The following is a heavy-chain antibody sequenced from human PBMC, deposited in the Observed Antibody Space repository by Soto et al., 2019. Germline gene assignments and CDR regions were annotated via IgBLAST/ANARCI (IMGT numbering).Heavy chain of an antibody. CDR3: ATGQYSRPGPYYYYGMDV. CDR2: ISGSGGST. Sequence: GGSLRLSCAASGFTFSSYAMSWVRQAPGKGLEWVSAISGSGGSTYYADSVKGRLTISRDNSKNTLYLQMNSLRAEDTAVYYCATGQYSRPGPYYYYGMDVWGQGTTVTVSS. D-gene: IGHD6-6*01. J-gene: IGHJ6*02. CDR1: GFTFSSYA. V-gene: IGHV3-23*01.